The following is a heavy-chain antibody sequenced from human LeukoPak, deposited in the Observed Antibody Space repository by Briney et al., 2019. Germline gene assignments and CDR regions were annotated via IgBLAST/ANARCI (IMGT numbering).Heavy chain of an antibody. CDR2: ISAYNGNT. CDR3: ARGGGAAADYSYYYMDV. CDR1: GYTFTSYG. V-gene: IGHV1-18*01. D-gene: IGHD6-13*01. J-gene: IGHJ6*03. Sequence: GASVKVSCKASGYTFTSYGITWVGQAPGQGLEWMGWISAYNGNTNYAQKLQGRATMTTDTSTSTAYMELRSLRSDDTAVYYCARGGGAAADYSYYYMDVWGKGTTVTVSS.